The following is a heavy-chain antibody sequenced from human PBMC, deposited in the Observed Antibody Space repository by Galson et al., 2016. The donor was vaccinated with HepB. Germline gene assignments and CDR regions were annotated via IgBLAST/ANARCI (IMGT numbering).Heavy chain of an antibody. CDR3: ARGAEWLALWYFDY. V-gene: IGHV3-21*01. D-gene: IGHD6-19*01. J-gene: IGHJ4*02. Sequence: SLRLSCAASGFTFTSSSMNWVRQAPGKGLEWVSSISSSSTYIYYADSVKGRFTISRDNAKNSLYLQMNSLRADDTAVYYCARGAEWLALWYFDYWGQGNQVTGSS. CDR1: GFTFTSSS. CDR2: ISSSSTYI.